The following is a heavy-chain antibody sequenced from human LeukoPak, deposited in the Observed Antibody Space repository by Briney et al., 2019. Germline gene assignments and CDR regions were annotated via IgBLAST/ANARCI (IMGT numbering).Heavy chain of an antibody. CDR2: ISSSSSTI. V-gene: IGHV3-48*04. Sequence: GGSLRLSCAASGFTFSSYSMNWVRQAPGKGLEWVSYISSSSSTIYYADSVKGRFTISRDNAKNSLYLQMNSLRAEDTAVYYCARAAYSSSWYFDYWGQGTLVTVSP. CDR3: ARAAYSSSWYFDY. J-gene: IGHJ4*02. CDR1: GFTFSSYS. D-gene: IGHD6-6*01.